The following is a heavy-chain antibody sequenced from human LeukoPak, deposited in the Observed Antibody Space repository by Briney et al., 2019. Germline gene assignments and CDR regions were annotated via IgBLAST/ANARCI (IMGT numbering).Heavy chain of an antibody. J-gene: IGHJ4*02. CDR3: ARGDDYGDYWGLY. CDR2: ISTYNGNT. Sequence: ASVKVSCKASGYTFTIYGITWVRQAPGQGLEWMGWISTYNGNTNYAQKLQGRVTMTTDTSTSTAYMELRSLISDDAAVYYCARGDDYGDYWGLYWGQGTLVTVSS. CDR1: GYTFTIYG. D-gene: IGHD4-17*01. V-gene: IGHV1-18*01.